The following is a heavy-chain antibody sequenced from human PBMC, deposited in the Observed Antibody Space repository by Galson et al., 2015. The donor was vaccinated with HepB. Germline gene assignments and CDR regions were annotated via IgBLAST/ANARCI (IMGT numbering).Heavy chain of an antibody. V-gene: IGHV3-9*01. Sequence: SLRLSCAASGFNFNDYGLHWVRQAPGKGLEWVSGISWNGASIGYADSVKGRFTTSRDNAKNSLYLHMNSLRAGDTALYYCAKDIDRYCDFWSGYGLTYDFGLDVWGQGTTVTVSS. CDR1: GFNFNDYG. CDR2: ISWNGASI. J-gene: IGHJ6*02. D-gene: IGHD3-3*01. CDR3: AKDIDRYCDFWSGYGLTYDFGLDV.